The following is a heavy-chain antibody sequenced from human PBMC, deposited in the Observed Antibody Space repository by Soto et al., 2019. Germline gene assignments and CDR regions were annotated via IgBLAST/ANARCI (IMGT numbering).Heavy chain of an antibody. V-gene: IGHV3-15*07. CDR3: TTDPIRFGFGEGLTDY. D-gene: IGHD3-10*01. J-gene: IGHJ4*02. CDR2: IKSKTDGGTT. CDR1: GFTFSNAW. Sequence: EVQLVESGGGLVKPGGSLRLSCAASGFTFSNAWMNWVRQAPGKGLEWVGRIKSKTDGGTTDYAAPVKGRFTISRDDSKNTLYLKIKSLKTEDTAVYYCTTDPIRFGFGEGLTDYWGQGTLVTVSS.